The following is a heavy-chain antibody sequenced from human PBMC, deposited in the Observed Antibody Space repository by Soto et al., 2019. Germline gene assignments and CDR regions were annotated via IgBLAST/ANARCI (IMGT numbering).Heavy chain of an antibody. V-gene: IGHV3-23*01. CDR1: GFTFSSYA. D-gene: IGHD3-3*02. J-gene: IGHJ6*03. CDR3: ARAVSHFYSYYYMDV. Sequence: GGSLRLSCAASGFTFSSYAMSWVRQAPGKGLEWVSAISGSGGSTYYADSVKGRFTISRDNSKNTLYLQMNSLRAEDTAVYYCARAVSHFYSYYYMDVWGKGTTVTVSS. CDR2: ISGSGGST.